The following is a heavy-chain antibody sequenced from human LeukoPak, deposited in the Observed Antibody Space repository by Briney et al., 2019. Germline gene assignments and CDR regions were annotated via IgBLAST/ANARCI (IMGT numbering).Heavy chain of an antibody. D-gene: IGHD6-19*01. J-gene: IGHJ4*02. Sequence: GASVKVSCKASGYTFTGQFIHWLRQAPGQGLEWMGWIDPPSGASHYAPKFQDRVTMTRDTSIATAYLEVHRLKSDDTAVYYCARSGFSTGFYLDFWGQGTLISVSS. CDR2: IDPPSGAS. CDR1: GYTFTGQF. V-gene: IGHV1-2*02. CDR3: ARSGFSTGFYLDF.